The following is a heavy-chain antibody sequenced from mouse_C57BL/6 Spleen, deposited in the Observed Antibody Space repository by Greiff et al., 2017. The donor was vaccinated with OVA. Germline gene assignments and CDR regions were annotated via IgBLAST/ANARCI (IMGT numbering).Heavy chain of an antibody. J-gene: IGHJ4*01. Sequence: QVQLQQSGAELVRPGASVTLSCKASGYTFTDYEMHWVKQTPVHGLEWIGAIDPETGGTAYNQKFKGKAILTADKSSSTAYMELRSLTSEDSAVYYCTRWGTTVVADAMDYWGQGTSVTVSS. D-gene: IGHD1-1*01. V-gene: IGHV1-15*01. CDR2: IDPETGGT. CDR3: TRWGTTVVADAMDY. CDR1: GYTFTDYE.